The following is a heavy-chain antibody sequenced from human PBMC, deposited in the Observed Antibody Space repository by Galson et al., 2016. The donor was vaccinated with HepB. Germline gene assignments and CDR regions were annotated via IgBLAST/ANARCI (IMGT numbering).Heavy chain of an antibody. CDR2: INDNGGTT. CDR1: GFTFSSYT. D-gene: IGHD5-18*01. CDR3: VKTFGYGYGIHFFDC. J-gene: IGHJ4*02. Sequence: SLRLSCAASGFTFSSYTLHWVRQAPGKGLEYVSAINDNGGTTYYADSVKGRFTISRDNSKNTLYLQMSSLRAEDTAVYYCVKTFGYGYGIHFFDCWGQGKLVTVSS. V-gene: IGHV3-64D*09.